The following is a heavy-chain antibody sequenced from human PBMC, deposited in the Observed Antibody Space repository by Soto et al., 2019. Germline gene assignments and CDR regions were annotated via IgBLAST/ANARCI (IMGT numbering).Heavy chain of an antibody. CDR1: GFTFSSYG. V-gene: IGHV3-33*01. CDR3: ARNRRSSRAANYDGYQLLFANWFDP. Sequence: GGSLRLSCAASGFTFSSYGMHWVRQAPGKGLEWVAVIWYDGSNKYYADSVKGRFTISRDNSKNTLFLQINSLRTEDTAVYYCARNRRSSRAANYDGYQLLFANWFDPWGQGTLVTVSS. D-gene: IGHD2-2*01. J-gene: IGHJ5*02. CDR2: IWYDGSNK.